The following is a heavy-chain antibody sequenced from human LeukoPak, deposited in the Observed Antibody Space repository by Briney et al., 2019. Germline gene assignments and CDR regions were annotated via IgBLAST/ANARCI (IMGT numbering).Heavy chain of an antibody. Sequence: GGSLRLSCAASGFTFSSYGMHWVRQAPGKGLEWVAFIRYDGSNKHYADSVKGRFTISRDNSKNTLYLQMNSLRAEDTAVYYCAKWREIRGYYYMDVWGKGTTVTVSS. D-gene: IGHD3-10*01. J-gene: IGHJ6*03. CDR1: GFTFSSYG. CDR3: AKWREIRGYYYMDV. V-gene: IGHV3-30*02. CDR2: IRYDGSNK.